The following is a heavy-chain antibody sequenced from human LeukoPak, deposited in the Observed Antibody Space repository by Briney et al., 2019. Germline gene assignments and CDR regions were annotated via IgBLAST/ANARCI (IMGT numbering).Heavy chain of an antibody. J-gene: IGHJ4*02. V-gene: IGHV4-39*01. Sequence: SETLSLTCTVSGDSISSSSDYWGWVRQPPGKGLEWIGSIFHSGSTYYNPSLKSRLTISDDTSKNQFTLKLRSVTAADTAVYYCTRRGRGYNLDYWGQGTLVTVSS. CDR3: TRRGRGYNLDY. D-gene: IGHD5-24*01. CDR2: IFHSGST. CDR1: GDSISSSSDY.